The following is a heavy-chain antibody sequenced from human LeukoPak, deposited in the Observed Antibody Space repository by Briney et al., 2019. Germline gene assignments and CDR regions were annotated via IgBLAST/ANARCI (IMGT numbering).Heavy chain of an antibody. CDR3: ARKVGSGDFDY. CDR2: IYTSGST. CDR1: GGSISSGSYY. J-gene: IGHJ4*02. D-gene: IGHD3-10*01. Sequence: SETLSLTCTVSGGSISSGSYYWSWIRQPAGKGLEWIGRIYTSGSTNYNPSLKSRVTISVDTSKNQFSLKLSSVTAADTAVYYCARKVGSGDFDYWGQGTLVTVSS. V-gene: IGHV4-61*02.